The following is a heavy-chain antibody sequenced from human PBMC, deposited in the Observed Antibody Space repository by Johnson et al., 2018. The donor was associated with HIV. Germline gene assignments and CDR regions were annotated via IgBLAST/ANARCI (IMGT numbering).Heavy chain of an antibody. CDR2: ISYDGRTK. CDR1: GFTFSSYA. CDR3: ARVRGYSYGAHAFDI. V-gene: IGHV3-30-3*01. J-gene: IGHJ3*02. D-gene: IGHD5-18*01. Sequence: QVQLVESGGGVVQPGRSLRLSCAASGFTFSSYAMHWVRQAPGKGLEWVAVISYDGRTKYYADSVKGRFTISSDNSENTLYLQMNSLRAEDTAVYYCARVRGYSYGAHAFDIWGQGTMVTVSS.